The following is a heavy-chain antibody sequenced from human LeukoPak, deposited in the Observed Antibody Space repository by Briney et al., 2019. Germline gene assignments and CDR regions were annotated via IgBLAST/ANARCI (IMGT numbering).Heavy chain of an antibody. Sequence: ASAKVSCKASGYTFINYFIHWVRQAPGQGLQWMGIVNPRGGDTTYAQKFQGRVTMTRDTSTSTVYMELSSLRAEDTAVYYCATDRGWRTSGYYLYYFEYWGQGTLVTYSS. CDR3: ATDRGWRTSGYYLYYFEY. CDR1: GYTFINYF. D-gene: IGHD3-3*01. J-gene: IGHJ4*02. V-gene: IGHV1-46*01. CDR2: VNPRGGDT.